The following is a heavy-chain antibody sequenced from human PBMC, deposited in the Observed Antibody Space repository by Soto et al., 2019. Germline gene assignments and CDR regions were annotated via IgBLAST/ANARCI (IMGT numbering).Heavy chain of an antibody. CDR2: ISAYNGNT. D-gene: IGHD3-22*01. CDR3: ARVRDYYDSSGYYVDY. Sequence: ASVKVSCKASGYTFTSYGISWVRQAPGQGLEWMGWISAYNGNTNYAQKLQGRVTMTTDTSTSTAYMELRSLRSDDTAVYYCARVRDYYDSSGYYVDYWGQGTLVTVSS. V-gene: IGHV1-18*01. J-gene: IGHJ4*02. CDR1: GYTFTSYG.